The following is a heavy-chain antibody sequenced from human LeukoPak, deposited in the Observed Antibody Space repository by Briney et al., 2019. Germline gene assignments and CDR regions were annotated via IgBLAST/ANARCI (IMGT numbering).Heavy chain of an antibody. V-gene: IGHV4-39*07. J-gene: IGHJ4*02. D-gene: IGHD3-22*01. CDR3: ARANYYDSSGVRY. Sequence: SETLSLTCTVSGGSISSSNYYWGWIRQPPGKGLEWIGSIYYSGSTYYNPSLKSRVTISVGTSKNQFSLKLSSVTAADTAVYYCARANYYDSSGVRYWGQGTLVTVSS. CDR2: IYYSGST. CDR1: GGSISSSNYY.